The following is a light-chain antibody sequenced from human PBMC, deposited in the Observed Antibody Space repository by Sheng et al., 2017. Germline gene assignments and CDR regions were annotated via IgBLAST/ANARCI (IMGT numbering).Light chain of an antibody. CDR2: ENN. Sequence: QSELTQPPSVSGAPGQRVTISCTGSSSNIGAGFDVHWYQHPPGRAPRLLIYENNNRPSGVPDRFSGSKSGTSASLAITGLQAEDEADYYCQSYDSSLSGSWVFGGGTKLTVL. CDR1: SSNIGAGFD. CDR3: QSYDSSLSGSWV. J-gene: IGLJ3*02. V-gene: IGLV1-40*01.